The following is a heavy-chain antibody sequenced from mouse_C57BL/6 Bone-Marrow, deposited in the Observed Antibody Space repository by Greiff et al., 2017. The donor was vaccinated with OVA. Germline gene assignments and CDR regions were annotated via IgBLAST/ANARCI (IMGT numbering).Heavy chain of an antibody. J-gene: IGHJ4*01. CDR1: GYTFTDYY. CDR2: INPNNGGT. V-gene: IGHV1-26*01. D-gene: IGHD2-3*01. Sequence: VQLQQSGPELVKPGASVKISCKASGYTFTDYYMNWVKQSHGKSLEWIGDINPNNGGTSYNQKFKGKATLTVDKSSSTAYMELRSLTSEDSAVYYCARGWLLYAMDYWGQGTSVTGSS. CDR3: ARGWLLYAMDY.